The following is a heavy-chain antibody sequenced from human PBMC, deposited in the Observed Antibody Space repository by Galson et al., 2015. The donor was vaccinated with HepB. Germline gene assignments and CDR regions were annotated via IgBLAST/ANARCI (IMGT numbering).Heavy chain of an antibody. V-gene: IGHV3-30*03. Sequence: SLRLSCAAPGFTFNTYAMHWARQAPGEGLEWVAIISYDGATKYYAATVKGRFTISRDNSKNTLFLQMNSLRPEDTAVYYCARDKFSSHSNNWFDPWGQGTLVTVSS. CDR2: ISYDGATK. CDR1: GFTFNTYA. CDR3: ARDKFSSHSNNWFDP. D-gene: IGHD2/OR15-2a*01. J-gene: IGHJ5*02.